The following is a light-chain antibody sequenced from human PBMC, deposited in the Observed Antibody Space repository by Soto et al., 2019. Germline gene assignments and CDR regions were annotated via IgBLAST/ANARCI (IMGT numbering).Light chain of an antibody. J-gene: IGKJ2*01. Sequence: DIPMTQSPSSLSASVGNGVTITCRASQSISSYLNWYQQKPGKAPNLLIYTASTLQSGVPSRFSGRGSGTDFTLTISSLQPEDFATYFCQQTYRTPHTFGQGTKLEIK. CDR3: QQTYRTPHT. V-gene: IGKV1-39*01. CDR1: QSISSY. CDR2: TAS.